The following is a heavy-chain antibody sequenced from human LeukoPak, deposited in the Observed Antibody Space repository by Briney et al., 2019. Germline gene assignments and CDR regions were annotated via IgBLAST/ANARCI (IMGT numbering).Heavy chain of an antibody. J-gene: IGHJ4*02. CDR1: GFTFSSYG. CDR2: ISYDGSNK. D-gene: IGHD3-10*01. V-gene: IGHV3-30*18. CDR3: AKASWFGELSPQGY. Sequence: AGSLRLSCAASGFTFSSYGMHWVRQAPGKALEWVADISYDGSNKYNADFVKGRFTISRDNSKNTLYLQMNSLRAEDTAVYYCAKASWFGELSPQGYWGQGTLVTVSS.